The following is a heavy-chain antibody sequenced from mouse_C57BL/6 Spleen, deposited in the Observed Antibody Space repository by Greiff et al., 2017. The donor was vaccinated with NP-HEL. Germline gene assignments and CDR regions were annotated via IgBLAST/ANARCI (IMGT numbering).Heavy chain of an antibody. CDR1: GSTFSDYG. V-gene: IGHV5-17*01. Sequence: EVMLVESGGGLLKPGGSLKLSCAAPGSTFSDYGMHWVRQAPEKGLEWVAYISSGNSTIYYADTVKGRFTISRDNAKNTLFLQMTSLRSEDTAMYYCARELLRYFDYWGKGTTLTVSS. CDR2: ISSGNSTI. J-gene: IGHJ2*01. D-gene: IGHD1-1*01. CDR3: ARELLRYFDY.